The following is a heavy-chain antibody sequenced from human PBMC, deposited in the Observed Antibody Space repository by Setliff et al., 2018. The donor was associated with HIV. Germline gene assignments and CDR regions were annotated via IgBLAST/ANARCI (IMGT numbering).Heavy chain of an antibody. CDR3: AREEGCSSATCRATYNWFDP. Sequence: SETLSLTCDGSGYSIDSGHYWGWIRQPPGRGLEWIGTIYRIGSTYYNPSLKSRVTMSVDTSKNQFSLKLTSVTAADTAVYYCAREEGCSSATCRATYNWFDPWGQGTLVTVSS. J-gene: IGHJ5*02. V-gene: IGHV4-38-2*02. CDR1: GYSIDSGHY. CDR2: IYRIGST. D-gene: IGHD2-2*01.